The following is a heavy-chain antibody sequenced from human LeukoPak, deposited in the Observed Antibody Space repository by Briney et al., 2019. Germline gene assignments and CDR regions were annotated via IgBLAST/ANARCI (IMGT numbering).Heavy chain of an antibody. V-gene: IGHV3-66*01. Sequence: SGGSLRLSCAASGFTVSSNYMSWVRQAPGKGLEWVSVIYSDGSTYYADSVKGRFTISRDNSKNTLYLQINSLRAEDTAVYYCAKDPDGLWSWGQGTLVTVSS. D-gene: IGHD4/OR15-4a*01. CDR2: IYSDGST. CDR1: GFTVSSNY. CDR3: AKDPDGLWS. J-gene: IGHJ5*02.